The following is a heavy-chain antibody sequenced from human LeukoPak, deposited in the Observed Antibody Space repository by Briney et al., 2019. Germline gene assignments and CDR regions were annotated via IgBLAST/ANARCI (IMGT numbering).Heavy chain of an antibody. Sequence: KTGGSLRLSCAASGFTFSSYAMSWVRQAPGKGLEWVSAISGSGGSTYYADSVKGRFTISRDNSKNTLYLQMNSLRAEDTAVYYCAKAYGDYPNPFDYWGQGTLVTVSS. D-gene: IGHD4-17*01. CDR2: ISGSGGST. CDR3: AKAYGDYPNPFDY. V-gene: IGHV3-23*01. CDR1: GFTFSSYA. J-gene: IGHJ4*02.